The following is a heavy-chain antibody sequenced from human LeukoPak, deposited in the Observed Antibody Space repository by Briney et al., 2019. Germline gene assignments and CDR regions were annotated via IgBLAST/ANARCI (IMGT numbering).Heavy chain of an antibody. CDR1: GGSISSSSYY. J-gene: IGHJ4*02. Sequence: SETLSLTCTVSGGSISSSSYYWGWIRQPPGKGLGWIGSIYYSGSTYYNPSLKSRVTISVDTSKNQFSLKLSSVTAADTAVYYCARVVVLDSSRYYTNPTYYFDYWGQGTLVTVSS. D-gene: IGHD3-22*01. CDR2: IYYSGST. CDR3: ARVVVLDSSRYYTNPTYYFDY. V-gene: IGHV4-39*07.